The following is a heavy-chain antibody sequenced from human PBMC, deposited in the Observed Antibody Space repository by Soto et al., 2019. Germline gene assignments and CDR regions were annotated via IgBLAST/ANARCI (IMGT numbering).Heavy chain of an antibody. D-gene: IGHD3-3*02. CDR3: ARGGATIFGVIDF. J-gene: IGHJ4*02. CDR2: FLASGGNT. V-gene: IGHV1-46*01. Sequence: GASVKVSCKASGYSFFSYYIHWVRQAPGQGLEWMGRFLASGGNTDYAQRFRGRVSMTRETSSTNTVSLELTSLTADDTAVYYCARGGATIFGVIDFWGQGTRVTVSS. CDR1: GYSFFSYY.